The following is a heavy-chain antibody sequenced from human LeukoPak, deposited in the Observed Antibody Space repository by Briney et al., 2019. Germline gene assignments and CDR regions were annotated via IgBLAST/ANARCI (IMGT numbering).Heavy chain of an antibody. CDR3: AKTGSSPDTGY. CDR2: IYTSGST. V-gene: IGHV4-4*07. Sequence: SETLSLTCSVSGGSISNYYWSWIRQPAGKGLEWIGRIYTSGSTSYNPSLKSRVTISVDTSKNQFSLKLSSVTAADTAVYYCAKTGSSPDTGYWGQGTLVMVSS. D-gene: IGHD6-13*01. J-gene: IGHJ4*02. CDR1: GGSISNYY.